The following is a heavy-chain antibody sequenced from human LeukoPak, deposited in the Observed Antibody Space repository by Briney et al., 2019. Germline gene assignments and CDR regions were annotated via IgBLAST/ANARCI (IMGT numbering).Heavy chain of an antibody. D-gene: IGHD3-10*01. CDR3: ARSLRFGELLFDP. Sequence: ASVKVSCKASGYTFTGYYMHWVRQAPGQGLEWMGWINPNSGGTNYAQKFQGRVTMTRDTSISTAYMELSSLRSEDTAVYYCARSLRFGELLFDPWGQGTLVTVSS. J-gene: IGHJ5*02. V-gene: IGHV1-2*02. CDR2: INPNSGGT. CDR1: GYTFTGYY.